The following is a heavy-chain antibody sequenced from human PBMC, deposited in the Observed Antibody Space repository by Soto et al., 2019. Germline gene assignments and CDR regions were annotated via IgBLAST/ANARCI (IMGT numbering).Heavy chain of an antibody. J-gene: IGHJ4*02. CDR1: GGSIRSSGFY. CDR2: IYYSGST. D-gene: IGHD3-10*01. CDR3: ATLRGLGEVSPYFDY. V-gene: IGHV4-39*07. Sequence: LETQSLTCSVSGGSIRSSGFYWGWIRQPPGKGLEWIGSIYYSGSTYYNPSLKSRVTISMDTSKNQFSLKLRSVTAADTAVYYCATLRGLGEVSPYFDYWGQGLMVTVSS.